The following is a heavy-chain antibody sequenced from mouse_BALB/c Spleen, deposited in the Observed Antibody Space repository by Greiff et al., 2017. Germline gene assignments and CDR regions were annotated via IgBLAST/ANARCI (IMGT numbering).Heavy chain of an antibody. CDR2: IYPGDGDT. CDR1: GYAFSSSW. J-gene: IGHJ1*01. CDR3: ARLGTTVVATRYWYFDV. V-gene: IGHV1-82*01. Sequence: VQLQQSGPELVKPGASVKISCKASGYAFSSSWMNWVKQRPGQGLEWIGRIYPGDGDTNYNGKFKGKATLTADKSSSTAYMQLSSLTSVDSAVYFCARLGTTVVATRYWYFDVWGAGTTVTVSS. D-gene: IGHD1-1*01.